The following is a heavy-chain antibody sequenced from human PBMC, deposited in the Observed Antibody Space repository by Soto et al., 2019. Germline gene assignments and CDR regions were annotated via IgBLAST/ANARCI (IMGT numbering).Heavy chain of an antibody. CDR2: IYYSGST. CDR1: GGSISSYY. D-gene: IGHD6-13*01. CDR3: ARDSHSSSWYGRGYYYGMDV. J-gene: IGHJ6*02. Sequence: SETLSLTCTVSGGSISSYYWSWIRQPPGKGLEWIGYIYYSGSTNYNPSLKSRVTISVDTSKNQFSLKLSSVTAADTAVYYCARDSHSSSWYGRGYYYGMDVWGQGTTVTVSS. V-gene: IGHV4-59*01.